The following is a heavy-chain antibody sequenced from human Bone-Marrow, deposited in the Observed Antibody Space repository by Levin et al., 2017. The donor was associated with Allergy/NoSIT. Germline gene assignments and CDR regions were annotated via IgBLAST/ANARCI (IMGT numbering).Heavy chain of an antibody. Sequence: SETLSLTCTVSGGSISSYYWSWIRQPPGKGLEWIGYIYYSGSTNYNPSLKSRVTISVDTSKNQFSLKLSSVTAADTAVYYCARYNRDLAGAFDIWGQGTMVTVSS. V-gene: IGHV4-59*01. CDR1: GGSISSYY. J-gene: IGHJ3*02. CDR2: IYYSGST. CDR3: ARYNRDLAGAFDI. D-gene: IGHD1-1*01.